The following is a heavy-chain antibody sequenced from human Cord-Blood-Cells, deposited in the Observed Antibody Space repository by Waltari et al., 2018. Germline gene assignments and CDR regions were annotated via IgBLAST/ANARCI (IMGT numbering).Heavy chain of an antibody. Sequence: QVQLVESGGGVVQPGGSLRLSCAGSGFTFRSSGLHWVRQAPGKGREWVAFIRYDGSNKYYADSVKGRFTISRDNSKNTLYLQMNSLRAEDTAVYYCRSSSASFDYWGQGTLVTVSS. J-gene: IGHJ4*02. V-gene: IGHV3-30*02. CDR3: RSSSASFDY. CDR1: GFTFRSSG. D-gene: IGHD6-6*01. CDR2: IRYDGSNK.